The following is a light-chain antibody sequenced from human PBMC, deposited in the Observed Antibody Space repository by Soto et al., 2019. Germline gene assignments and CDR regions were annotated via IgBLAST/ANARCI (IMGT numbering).Light chain of an antibody. J-gene: IGLJ1*01. CDR2: EVS. Sequence: QSALTQPPSASGSPGQSVTISCTGTSSDVGGYNYVSWYQQHPGKAPKLMIYEVSKRPSGVPDRFSGSKSGNTASLTVSGLQAEDEADYYCSSYAGSNKGFFGTGTKLTVL. CDR1: SSDVGGYNY. CDR3: SSYAGSNKGF. V-gene: IGLV2-8*01.